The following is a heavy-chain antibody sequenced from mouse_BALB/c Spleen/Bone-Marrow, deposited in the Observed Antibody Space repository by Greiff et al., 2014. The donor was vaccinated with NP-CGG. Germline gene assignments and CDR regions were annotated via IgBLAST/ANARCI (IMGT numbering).Heavy chain of an antibody. Sequence: VQVVESGPELVKPGASVKISCKASGYAFSSSWMNWVKQRPGQGLEWIGRIYPGDGDTNYNGKFKGKATLTADKSSSTAYMQHSSLTCADSAVFFCARRGGNPSFDYWGQGTTLTVSS. J-gene: IGHJ2*01. CDR1: GYAFSSSW. D-gene: IGHD2-1*01. CDR3: ARRGGNPSFDY. CDR2: IYPGDGDT. V-gene: IGHV1-82*01.